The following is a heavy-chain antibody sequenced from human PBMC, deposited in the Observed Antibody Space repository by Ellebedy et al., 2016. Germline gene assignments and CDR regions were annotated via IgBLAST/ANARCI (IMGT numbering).Heavy chain of an antibody. CDR2: IYTSGST. CDR1: GGSISSYY. D-gene: IGHD3-22*01. CDR3: AGDSSGYYPFSY. V-gene: IGHV4-4*07. J-gene: IGHJ4*02. Sequence: SETLSLXXTVSGGSISSYYWSWIRQPAGKGLEWIGRIYTSGSTNYNPSLKSRVTMSVDTSKNQFSLKLSSVTAADTAVYYCAGDSSGYYPFSYWGQGTLVTVSS.